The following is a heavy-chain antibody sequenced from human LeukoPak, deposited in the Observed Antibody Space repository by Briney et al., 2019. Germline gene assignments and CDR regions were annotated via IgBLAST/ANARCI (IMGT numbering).Heavy chain of an antibody. CDR3: AKQRAGSAWFTLDF. V-gene: IGHV3-7*03. D-gene: IGHD6-19*01. Sequence: GGSLRLSCAASGFTFSNYWMSWVRQAPGKGLEWVANMNQDGSEKYSVDSVKGRFTISRDNAKNTLYLQMSSLRAEDTALYYCAKQRAGSAWFTLDFWGPGTLVTVSS. CDR1: GFTFSNYW. J-gene: IGHJ4*02. CDR2: MNQDGSEK.